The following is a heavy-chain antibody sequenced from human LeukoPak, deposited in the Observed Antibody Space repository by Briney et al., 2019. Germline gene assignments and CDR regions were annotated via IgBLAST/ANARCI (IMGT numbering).Heavy chain of an antibody. J-gene: IGHJ4*02. CDR2: INPNSGGT. V-gene: IGHV1-2*02. CDR1: GYTFTGYY. D-gene: IGHD2-15*01. Sequence: GASVKVSCKASGYTFTGYYMHWVRQAPGQGLEWMGWINPNSGGTNYAQKFQGRVTMTRDTSISTAYMELSSLRSEDTAVYYCASGGGSGDFSGFDYWGQGTLVTVSS. CDR3: ASGGGSGDFSGFDY.